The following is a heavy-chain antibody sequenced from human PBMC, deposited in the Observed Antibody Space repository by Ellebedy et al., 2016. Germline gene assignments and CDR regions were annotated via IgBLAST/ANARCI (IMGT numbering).Heavy chain of an antibody. D-gene: IGHD6-19*01. Sequence: GESLKISCVVSGFSVSSNYLSWVRQPPGKGLESVSSISSSSSYIYYADSVKGRFTISRDNAKNSLYLQMNSLRAEDTAVYYCARNGGYSSGWSRFYWYFDLWGRGTLVTVSS. J-gene: IGHJ2*01. V-gene: IGHV3-21*01. CDR1: GFSVSSNY. CDR2: ISSSSSYI. CDR3: ARNGGYSSGWSRFYWYFDL.